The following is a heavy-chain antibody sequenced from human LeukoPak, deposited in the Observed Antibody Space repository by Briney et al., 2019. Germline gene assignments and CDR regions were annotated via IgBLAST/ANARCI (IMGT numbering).Heavy chain of an antibody. Sequence: GASVRVSCKASGYTFSIYGFSWVRQAPGQGLEWMGWISVYNGNTNYAQKFQGRLTMTTDTSTRTAYMEVRSMRSDDTAVYYCARKKNWNYDYWGQGTLVTVSS. CDR1: GYTFSIYG. CDR2: ISVYNGNT. V-gene: IGHV1-18*01. D-gene: IGHD1-7*01. CDR3: ARKKNWNYDY. J-gene: IGHJ4*02.